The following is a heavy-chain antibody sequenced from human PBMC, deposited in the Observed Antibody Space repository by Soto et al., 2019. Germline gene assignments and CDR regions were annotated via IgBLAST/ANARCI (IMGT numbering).Heavy chain of an antibody. D-gene: IGHD1-1*01. CDR3: ASHDPGARFDP. CDR2: INPNNGAT. V-gene: IGHV1-2*02. CDR1: RYIFTAYF. J-gene: IGHJ5*02. Sequence: QVQLVQSGAEVKKPGASVKVSCKAPRYIFTAYFMHWVRQAPGQGLEWMGWINPNNGATHYGLSFQGRGTMTRDPSTSTAYMELSSLRSDDTAVYYCASHDPGARFDPWGQGPLVIVSS.